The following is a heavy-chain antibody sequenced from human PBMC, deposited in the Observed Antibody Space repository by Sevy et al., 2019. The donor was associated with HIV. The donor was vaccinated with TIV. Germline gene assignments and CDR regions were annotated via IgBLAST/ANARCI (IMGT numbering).Heavy chain of an antibody. J-gene: IGHJ6*02. CDR3: ARRRYYYYGMDV. V-gene: IGHV4-34*01. Sequence: SETLSLTCAVYGGFFSGYYWSWIRQPPGKGLEWIGEINHSGSTNYNPSLKSRVTISVDTSKNQFSLKLSSVTAADTAVYYCARRRYYYYGMDVWGQGTTVTVSS. D-gene: IGHD6-25*01. CDR1: GGFFSGYY. CDR2: INHSGST.